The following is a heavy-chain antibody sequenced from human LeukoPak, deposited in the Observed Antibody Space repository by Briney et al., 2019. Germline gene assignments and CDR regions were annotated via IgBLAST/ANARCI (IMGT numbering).Heavy chain of an antibody. D-gene: IGHD2-2*01. CDR1: GFTFSSYS. J-gene: IGHJ6*03. Sequence: GGSLRLSCAASGFTFSSYSMNWVRQAPGKGLEWVSSISSSSSYIYYADSVKGRLTISRDNAKNSLYLQMNSLRAEDTAVYYCARDCSSTSCYPYYYYMDVWGKGTTVTVSS. V-gene: IGHV3-21*01. CDR3: ARDCSSTSCYPYYYYMDV. CDR2: ISSSSSYI.